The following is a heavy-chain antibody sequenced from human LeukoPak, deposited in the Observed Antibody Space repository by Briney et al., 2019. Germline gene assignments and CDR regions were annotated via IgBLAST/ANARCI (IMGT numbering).Heavy chain of an antibody. V-gene: IGHV3-23*01. D-gene: IGHD1-26*01. J-gene: IGHJ3*02. Sequence: PSETLSLTCTVSDGSITNYDWSWVRQPPGKGLEWVSAISGSGGSTYYADSVKGRFTISRDNSKNTLYLQMNSLRAEDTAVYYCAKIGSVGALSGESDIWGQGTMVTVSS. CDR3: AKIGSVGALSGESDI. CDR2: ISGSGGST. CDR1: DGSITNYD.